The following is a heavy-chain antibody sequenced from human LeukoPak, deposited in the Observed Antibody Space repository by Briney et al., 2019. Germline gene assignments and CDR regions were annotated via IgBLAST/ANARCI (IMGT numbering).Heavy chain of an antibody. D-gene: IGHD6-6*01. CDR1: GGSISTYY. V-gene: IGHV4-59*01. CDR3: ARGGAARNLWGGGLDP. J-gene: IGHJ5*02. CDR2: IYYTGST. Sequence: SETLSLTCTVSGGSISTYYWSWIRQPPGKGLEWIGYIYYTGSTSYNPSLNSRGTMSVDTSKNQFSLKLSSVTAADTAVYYCARGGAARNLWGGGLDPWGQGTLVTVSS.